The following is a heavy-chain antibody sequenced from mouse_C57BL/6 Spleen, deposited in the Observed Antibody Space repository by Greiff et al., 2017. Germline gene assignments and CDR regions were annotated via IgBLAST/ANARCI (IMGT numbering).Heavy chain of an antibody. V-gene: IGHV1-66*01. J-gene: IGHJ3*01. Sequence: VQLQQSGPELVKPGASVKISCKASGYSFTSYYIHWVKQRPGQGLEWIGWIYPGSGNTKYNEKFKGKATLTADTSSSTAYMQLSSLTSEDSAVYYCAREGSNWGFAYWGQGTLVTVSA. D-gene: IGHD4-1*01. CDR2: IYPGSGNT. CDR1: GYSFTSYY. CDR3: AREGSNWGFAY.